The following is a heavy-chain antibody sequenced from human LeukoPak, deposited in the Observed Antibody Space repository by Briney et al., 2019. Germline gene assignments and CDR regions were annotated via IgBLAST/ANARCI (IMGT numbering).Heavy chain of an antibody. Sequence: SETLSLTCAVYGGSFSGYYWSWIRQPPGKGLEWIGEINHSGSTNYNPSLKSRVTTSVDTSKNQFSLKLSSVTAADTAVYYCARGALGGYCSSTSCPAFGYWGQGTLVTVSS. J-gene: IGHJ4*02. D-gene: IGHD2-2*01. CDR2: INHSGST. CDR1: GGSFSGYY. CDR3: ARGALGGYCSSTSCPAFGY. V-gene: IGHV4-34*01.